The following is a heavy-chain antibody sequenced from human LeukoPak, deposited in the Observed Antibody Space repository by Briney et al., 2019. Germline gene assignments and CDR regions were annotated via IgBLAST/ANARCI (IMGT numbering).Heavy chain of an antibody. J-gene: IGHJ5*02. V-gene: IGHV3-23*01. CDR3: AKPQDVFWSGYYNWFDP. CDR2: ISGSGGST. CDR1: GFTFSSYA. Sequence: GGSLRLSRAASGFTFSSYAMSWVRQAPGKGLEWVSAISGSGGSTYYADSVKGRFTISRDNSKNTLYLQMNSLRAEDTAVYYCAKPQDVFWSGYYNWFDPWGQGTLVTVSS. D-gene: IGHD3-3*01.